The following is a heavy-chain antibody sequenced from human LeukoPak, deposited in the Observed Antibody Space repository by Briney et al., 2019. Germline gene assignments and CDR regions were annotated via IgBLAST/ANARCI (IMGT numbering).Heavy chain of an antibody. D-gene: IGHD2-8*01. Sequence: GGSLRLYCTAAGFTFSTYAMGWARQAPGKGLEWVSGIGSSGFDTYYGDSAKGRFTISRDNSKNTVYLQMNSLRAEDTALYYCMRAYTTNGRYSEPWGQGTLVTVSS. CDR1: GFTFSTYA. J-gene: IGHJ4*02. CDR3: MRAYTTNGRYSEP. V-gene: IGHV3-23*01. CDR2: IGSSGFDT.